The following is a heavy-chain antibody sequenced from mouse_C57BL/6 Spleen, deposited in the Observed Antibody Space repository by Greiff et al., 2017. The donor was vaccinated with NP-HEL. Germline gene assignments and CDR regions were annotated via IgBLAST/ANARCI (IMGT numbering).Heavy chain of an antibody. J-gene: IGHJ2*01. CDR2: IDPSDSYT. Sequence: QVQLQQPGAELVKPGASVKLSCKASGYTFTSYWMQWVKQRPGQGLEWIGEIDPSDSYTNYNQKFKGKATLTVDTSSSTAYMQLSSLTSEDSAVYYCARITTVVAPYLDYWGQGTTLTVSS. CDR3: ARITTVVAPYLDY. D-gene: IGHD1-1*01. CDR1: GYTFTSYW. V-gene: IGHV1-50*01.